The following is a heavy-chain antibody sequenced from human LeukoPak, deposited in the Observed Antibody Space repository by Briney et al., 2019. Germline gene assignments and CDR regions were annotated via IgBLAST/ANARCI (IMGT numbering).Heavy chain of an antibody. CDR3: ARAGYSSCWYEGGYFDY. Sequence: SETLSLTCTVSGGSISSGDYYWSWIRRPPGKGLEWIGYIYYSGSTYYNPSLKSRVTISVDTSKNQFSLKLSSVTAADTAVYYCARAGYSSCWYEGGYFDYWGQGTLVTVSS. J-gene: IGHJ4*02. CDR1: GGSISSGDYY. V-gene: IGHV4-30-4*01. CDR2: IYYSGST. D-gene: IGHD6-13*01.